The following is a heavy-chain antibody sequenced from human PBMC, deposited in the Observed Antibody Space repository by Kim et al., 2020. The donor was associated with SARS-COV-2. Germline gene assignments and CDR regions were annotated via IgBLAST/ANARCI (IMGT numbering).Heavy chain of an antibody. J-gene: IGHJ4*02. D-gene: IGHD3-22*01. CDR1: GGSISSGGYY. CDR3: ARGSINPIVVVIRPADY. V-gene: IGHV4-31*03. Sequence: SETLSLTCTVSGGSISSGGYYWSWIRQHPGKGLEWIGYIYYSGSTYYNPSLKSRVTISVDTSKNQFSLKLSSVTAADTAVYYCARGSINPIVVVIRPADYWGQGTLVTVSS. CDR2: IYYSGST.